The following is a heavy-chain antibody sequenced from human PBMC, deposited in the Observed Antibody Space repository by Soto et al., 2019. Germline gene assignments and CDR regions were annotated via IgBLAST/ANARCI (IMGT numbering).Heavy chain of an antibody. Sequence: GASVKVSCKASGYTFTSYAMHWVRQAPGQRLEWMGWINAGNGNTKYSQKFQGRVTITRDTSASTAYMELSSLRSEDTAVYYCARLQLWSSAYYYYGMDVWGQGTTVTV. V-gene: IGHV1-3*01. J-gene: IGHJ6*02. CDR1: GYTFTSYA. D-gene: IGHD5-18*01. CDR3: ARLQLWSSAYYYYGMDV. CDR2: INAGNGNT.